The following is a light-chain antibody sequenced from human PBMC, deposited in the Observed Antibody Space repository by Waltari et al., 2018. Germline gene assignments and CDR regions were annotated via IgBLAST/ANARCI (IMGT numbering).Light chain of an antibody. Sequence: EIVLTQSPGTLSLSPGDRATLPCRASQTVTTTSLAWYQQKPGQAPRLLIYGASMRATGIPDRFSGSGSGTDFTLTITRLEPEDVAVYYCQQYASSPWTFGQGAKVEIK. J-gene: IGKJ1*01. CDR3: QQYASSPWT. CDR2: GAS. V-gene: IGKV3-20*01. CDR1: QTVTTTS.